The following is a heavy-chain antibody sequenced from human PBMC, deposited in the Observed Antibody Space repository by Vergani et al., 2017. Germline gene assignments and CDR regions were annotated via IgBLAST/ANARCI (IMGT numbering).Heavy chain of an antibody. CDR2: INTGNGNT. CDR1: GYTFTTYA. J-gene: IGHJ4*02. Sequence: QVQLVQSGAEVKKPGASVKVSCKASGYTFTTYAMHWVRQAPGQGLGWMGWINTGNGNTKYSQKFQGRVTITRDTSASTAYMELRSLRCEDTAVYYCARGGGDGILGYWGQGTLVTVSS. CDR3: ARGGGDGILGY. V-gene: IGHV1-3*04. D-gene: IGHD2-21*02.